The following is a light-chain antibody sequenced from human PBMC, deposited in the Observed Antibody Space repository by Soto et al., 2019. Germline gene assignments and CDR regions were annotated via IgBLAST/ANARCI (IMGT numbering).Light chain of an antibody. Sequence: DIQMTQSPSTLSASVRDRVTITCRASQSIRIWLAWYQQKPGKAPKLLIYDASILESGVPSRFSGSGSGTEFTLTISSLQPEDFAVYYWQQYNNWPFTVGPGAKVDIK. J-gene: IGKJ3*01. CDR2: DAS. CDR3: QQYNNWPFT. V-gene: IGKV1-5*01. CDR1: QSIRIW.